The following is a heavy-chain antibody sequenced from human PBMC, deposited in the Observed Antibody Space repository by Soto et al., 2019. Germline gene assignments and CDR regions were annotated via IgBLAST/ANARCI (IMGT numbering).Heavy chain of an antibody. CDR2: IHHSGFT. Sequence: SETLSLTCAVYGGSLTDNHWSWIRHTPGKGLEWIGEIHHSGFTNYNPSLKSRVTISVDTSNNQFSLKLSSVTAADTAVYFCAKGGRLRSPFGFWGQGTPVTVSS. CDR3: AKGGRLRSPFGF. D-gene: IGHD4-17*01. CDR1: GGSLTDNH. J-gene: IGHJ4*02. V-gene: IGHV4-34*01.